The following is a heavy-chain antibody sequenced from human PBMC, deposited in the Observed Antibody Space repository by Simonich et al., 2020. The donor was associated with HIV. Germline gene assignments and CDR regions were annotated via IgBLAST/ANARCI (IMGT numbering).Heavy chain of an antibody. CDR1: GFTFSSYS. CDR3: ARDGRKGSSTSCSDY. CDR2: ISSSSSYI. J-gene: IGHJ4*02. Sequence: EVQLVESGGGLVKPGGSLRLSCAASGFTFSSYSMNLVRQAPGKGLEVVSSISSSSSYIYYADSVKGRFTISRDNAKNSLYLQMNSLRAEDTAVYYCARDGRKGSSTSCSDYWGQGTLVTVSS. D-gene: IGHD2-2*01. V-gene: IGHV3-21*01.